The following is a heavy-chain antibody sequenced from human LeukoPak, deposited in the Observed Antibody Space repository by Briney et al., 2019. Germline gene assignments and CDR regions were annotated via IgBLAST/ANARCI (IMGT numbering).Heavy chain of an antibody. CDR3: ARDSGYYGLAFDY. V-gene: IGHV3-30*02. CDR2: IRYDGSNK. J-gene: IGHJ4*02. CDR1: GFTFSNYA. D-gene: IGHD3-22*01. Sequence: GGSLRLSCAASGFTFSNYAMHWVRQAPGKGLEWVAFIRYDGSNKYYADSVKGRFTISRDNSKNTLYLQMNSLRAEDTAVYYCARDSGYYGLAFDYWGQGTLVTVSS.